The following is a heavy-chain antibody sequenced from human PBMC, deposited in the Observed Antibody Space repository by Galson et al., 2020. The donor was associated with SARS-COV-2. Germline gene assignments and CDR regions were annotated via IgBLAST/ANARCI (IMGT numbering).Heavy chain of an antibody. V-gene: IGHV2-70*11. J-gene: IGHJ3*02. Sequence: ESGPTLVKPTQTLTLTCTFSGFSLSTSGMCVSWIRQPPGKALEWLARIDWDDDKYYSTSLKTRLTISKYTSQNQVVLTMTNMDPVDTASYYCARIGAESSSYSYGAFDIWGQGTMVTVSS. CDR1: GFSLSTSGMC. CDR3: ARIGAESSSYSYGAFDI. D-gene: IGHD3-22*01. CDR2: IDWDDDK.